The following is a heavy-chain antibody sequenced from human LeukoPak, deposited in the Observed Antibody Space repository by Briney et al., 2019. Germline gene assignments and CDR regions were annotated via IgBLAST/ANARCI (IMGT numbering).Heavy chain of an antibody. CDR2: IYYNGST. D-gene: IGHD1-26*01. J-gene: IGHJ4*02. Sequence: SETLSLTCTVSGGSISPYYWSWIRQPPGKGLEGIGYIYYNGSTNYNPSLKSRVTISVDTSKNQFSLNLSSVTAADTAVYYCARDPGGRNLDYWGQGTLVTVSS. V-gene: IGHV4-59*01. CDR3: ARDPGGRNLDY. CDR1: GGSISPYY.